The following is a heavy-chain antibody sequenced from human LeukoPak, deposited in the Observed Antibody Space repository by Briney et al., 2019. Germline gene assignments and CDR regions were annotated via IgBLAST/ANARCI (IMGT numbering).Heavy chain of an antibody. CDR2: ISHDGYDK. J-gene: IGHJ4*02. D-gene: IGHD5-12*01. CDR1: GFTFSSYS. CDR3: VKSSGYSSYDHGDY. V-gene: IGHV3-30*18. Sequence: GGSLRLSCAASGFTFSSYSMNWVRQVPGKGLEWVAVISHDGYDKSYVGNVKGRFTISRDNSNSVYLQMTSLRPEDTAVYYCVKSSGYSSYDHGDYWGQGTMVTVSS.